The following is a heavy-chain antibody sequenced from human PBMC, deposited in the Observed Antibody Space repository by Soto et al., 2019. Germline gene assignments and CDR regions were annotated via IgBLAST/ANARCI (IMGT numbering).Heavy chain of an antibody. J-gene: IGHJ4*02. D-gene: IGHD3-22*01. CDR1: GGTFSSYA. Sequence: QVQLVQSGAEVKKPGSSVKVSCKSSGGTFSSYAISWVRQAPGQGLEWMGGIIPIFGTANYAQKFQGRVTITADESTSTAYMELSSLRSEDTAVYYCARDRYYYDSSGYYSWGTFDYWGQGNLVTVSS. CDR3: ARDRYYYDSSGYYSWGTFDY. V-gene: IGHV1-69*01. CDR2: IIPIFGTA.